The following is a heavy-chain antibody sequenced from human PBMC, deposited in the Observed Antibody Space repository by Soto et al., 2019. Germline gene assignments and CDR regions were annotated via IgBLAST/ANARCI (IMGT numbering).Heavy chain of an antibody. V-gene: IGHV1-69*01. J-gene: IGHJ4*02. D-gene: IGHD5-12*01. CDR2: IIPIFGTA. Sequence: QVQLVQSGAEVKKPGSSVKVSCKASGGTFSSYAISWVRQAPGQGLEWMGGIIPIFGTANYAQKFQGRVTITADESTSTAYMELSSLRSEDTAGYYCARDREPEMATTFFDYWGQGTLVTVSS. CDR3: ARDREPEMATTFFDY. CDR1: GGTFSSYA.